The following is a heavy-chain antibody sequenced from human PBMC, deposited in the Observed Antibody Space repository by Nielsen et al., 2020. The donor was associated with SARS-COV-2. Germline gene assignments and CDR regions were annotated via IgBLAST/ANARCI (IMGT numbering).Heavy chain of an antibody. Sequence: ASVKVSCKASGYTFTSYYMHWVRQAPGQGLEWMGIINPSGGSTTYAQKFQGRVTMTRDTSTRTVYMELRSLRSEDTAVYYCARDDTVTMYYYSYYGMDVWGQETTVTVSS. D-gene: IGHD4-17*01. CDR1: GYTFTSYY. CDR3: ARDDTVTMYYYSYYGMDV. CDR2: INPSGGST. J-gene: IGHJ6*02. V-gene: IGHV1-46*01.